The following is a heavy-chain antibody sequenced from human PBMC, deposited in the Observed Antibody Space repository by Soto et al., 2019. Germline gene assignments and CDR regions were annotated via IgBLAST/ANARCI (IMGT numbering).Heavy chain of an antibody. D-gene: IGHD1-7*01. CDR2: IYRTGST. J-gene: IGHJ4*02. CDR3: ASRDPGTSVDY. CDR1: GGSFTSNNW. Sequence: SETLSLTCAVSGGSFTSNNWWTWVRQPPGQGLEWIGEIYRTGSTNYNPSLKSRVAISLDKSENQFSLKVTSLTAADTAVYYCASRDPGTSVDYWGQGTLVTSPQ. V-gene: IGHV4-4*02.